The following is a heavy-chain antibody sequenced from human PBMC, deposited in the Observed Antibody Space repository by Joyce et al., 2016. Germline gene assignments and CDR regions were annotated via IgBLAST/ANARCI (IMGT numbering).Heavy chain of an antibody. CDR1: GFSFSNLG. V-gene: IGHV3-30*18. CDR3: AKDQYYDCWSDYSPYGMDV. CDR2: IENDGTKE. J-gene: IGHJ6*02. Sequence: QVQLVESGGGVVQPGRSLRLSCVTSGFSFSNLGMNWVRQTPGKGLEWGALIENDGTKEFYADSVKGRFTISRDNSKNTLCLQMNSLRGEDTAVYYCAKDQYYDCWSDYSPYGMDVWGQGTTVTVSS. D-gene: IGHD3-3*01.